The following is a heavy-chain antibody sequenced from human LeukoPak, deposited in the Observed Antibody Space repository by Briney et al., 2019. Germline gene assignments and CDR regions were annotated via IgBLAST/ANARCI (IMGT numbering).Heavy chain of an antibody. CDR3: ARSFTIFGVVTNWYFDL. J-gene: IGHJ2*01. D-gene: IGHD3-3*01. CDR1: GFTFSSYW. CDR2: IKQDGSEK. V-gene: IGHV3-7*01. Sequence: PGGSLRLSCAASGFTFSSYWMSWVRQAPGKGLEWVVNIKQDGSEKYYVDSVKGRFTISRDNAKNSLYLQMNSLRAEDTAVYYCARSFTIFGVVTNWYFDLWGRGTLVTVSS.